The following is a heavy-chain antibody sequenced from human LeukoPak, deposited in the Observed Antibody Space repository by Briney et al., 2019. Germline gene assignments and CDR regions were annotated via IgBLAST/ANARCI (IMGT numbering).Heavy chain of an antibody. V-gene: IGHV3-30*02. D-gene: IGHD4-23*01. CDR1: GFTFSSYG. J-gene: IGHJ4*02. Sequence: GGSLRLSCAASGFTFSSYGMHWVRQAPGKGLEWVAFIRYDGSNKYYADSVKGRFTISRDNSKNTLYLQMNSLRAEDTAVYYCAKESPPATTAVTNGPNWGQGTLVTVSS. CDR3: AKESPPATTAVTNGPN. CDR2: IRYDGSNK.